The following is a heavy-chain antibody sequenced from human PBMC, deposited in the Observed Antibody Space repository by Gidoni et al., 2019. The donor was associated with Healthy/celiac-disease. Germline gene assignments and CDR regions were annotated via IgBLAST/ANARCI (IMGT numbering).Heavy chain of an antibody. Sequence: VQLLESGGVVVQPGGSLRLSCAASGFTSSSHRMHWVRQAPGKGLEGVAVISYDGSNKYYADSVKGRFTISRDNSKNTLYLQMNSLRAEDTAVYYCAKDYYDSSGYPTYYFDYWGQGTLVTVSS. CDR2: ISYDGSNK. J-gene: IGHJ4*02. V-gene: IGHV3-30*18. D-gene: IGHD3-22*01. CDR3: AKDYYDSSGYPTYYFDY. CDR1: GFTSSSHR.